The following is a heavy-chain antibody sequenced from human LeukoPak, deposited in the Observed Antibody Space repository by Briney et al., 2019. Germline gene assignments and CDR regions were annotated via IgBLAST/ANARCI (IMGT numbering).Heavy chain of an antibody. D-gene: IGHD1-7*01. CDR2: INPNSGDT. CDR3: TRDINWNYGY. CDR1: GYTRTDSY. J-gene: IGHJ4*02. Sequence: ASVKVSCKASGYTRTDSYMDWVRQAPGQGLEWMGWINPNSGDTNYAQKFQGRVTMTRDTSISTAYMELSRLTSDDTAVYYCTRDINWNYGYWGQGTLVTVSS. V-gene: IGHV1-2*02.